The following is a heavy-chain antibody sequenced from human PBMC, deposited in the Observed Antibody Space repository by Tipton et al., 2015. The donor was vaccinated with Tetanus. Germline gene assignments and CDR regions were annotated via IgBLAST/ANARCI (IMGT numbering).Heavy chain of an antibody. Sequence: QSGPEVKKPGESLKISCKGPGYTFTTHWIGWVRQLPGKGLEWMGMIYPGDSDTRQNPSFQGQVTITADRSINTAYFQWRSLRASDTAMYYCARSRKDYSTSFDAFDIWGQGTMVTVSS. CDR1: GYTFTTHW. J-gene: IGHJ3*02. D-gene: IGHD6-6*01. CDR2: IYPGDSDT. V-gene: IGHV5-51*01. CDR3: ARSRKDYSTSFDAFDI.